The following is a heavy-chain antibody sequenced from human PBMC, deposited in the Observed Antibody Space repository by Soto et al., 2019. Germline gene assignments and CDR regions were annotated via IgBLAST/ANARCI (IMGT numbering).Heavy chain of an antibody. CDR2: ISYDGSNK. CDR1: GFTFSSYA. D-gene: IGHD1-26*01. J-gene: IGHJ6*02. V-gene: IGHV3-30-3*01. Sequence: SLRLSCAASGFTFSSYAMHWVRQAPGKGLEWVAVISYDGSNKYYADSVKGRFTISRDNSKNTLYLQMNSLRAEDTAVYYCARDSEPPWEPRTNYGMDVWGQGTTVTVSS. CDR3: ARDSEPPWEPRTNYGMDV.